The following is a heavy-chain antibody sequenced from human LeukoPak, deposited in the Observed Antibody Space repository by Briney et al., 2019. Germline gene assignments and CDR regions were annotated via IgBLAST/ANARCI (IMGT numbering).Heavy chain of an antibody. CDR2: ITHSGSP. CDR3: ARGVDL. CDR1: SGSLSGYY. V-gene: IGHV4-34*01. Sequence: PSETLSLTCGVSSGSLSGYYWRWILQPPRGGLEGRAEITHSGSPDYNPSLKSRVTISGDTSKKQSSLNLASVTATDTGVYYCARGVDLWGRGTPVTVSS. J-gene: IGHJ2*01.